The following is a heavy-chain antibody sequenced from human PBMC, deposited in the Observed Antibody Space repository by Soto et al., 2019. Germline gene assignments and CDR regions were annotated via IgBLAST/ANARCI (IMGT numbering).Heavy chain of an antibody. CDR3: TRHTADD. J-gene: IGHJ4*02. V-gene: IGHV3-73*01. CDR2: IRSKPNNYAT. CDR1: GFTFDASA. D-gene: IGHD4-17*01. Sequence: PGGSLRLSCAASGFTFDASAMHWVRQASGKGLEWVGRIRSKPNNYATAYAASVKGRFTISRDDSTNTAYLQMNSLRTDDTAVYYCTRHTADDWGQGTRVTVSS.